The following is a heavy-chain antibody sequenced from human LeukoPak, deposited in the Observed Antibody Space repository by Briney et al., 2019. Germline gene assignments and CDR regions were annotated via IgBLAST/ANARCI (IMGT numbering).Heavy chain of an antibody. CDR3: ARDSAAAPYYFDY. Sequence: SETLSLTCTVSGGYISSYYWSWIRQPAGKVLEWIGRIYSSGSTNYNPSLKSRITMSVDTSKNQFSLKLTSVTAADTAVYFCARDSAAAPYYFDYWGQGTLVTVSS. V-gene: IGHV4-4*07. CDR1: GGYISSYY. D-gene: IGHD2-2*01. CDR2: IYSSGST. J-gene: IGHJ4*02.